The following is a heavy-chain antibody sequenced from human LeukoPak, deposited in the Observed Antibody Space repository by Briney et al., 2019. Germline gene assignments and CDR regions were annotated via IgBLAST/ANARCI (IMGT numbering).Heavy chain of an antibody. Sequence: GGSLRLSCAASGFTFSSYWMSWVRQAPGKGLEWVANIKQDGSEKYYVDSVKGRFTISRDNAKNSLYLQMNSLRAEDTAVYYCARATYYDFWSGYYTDKYYFDYWGQGTLVTVSS. D-gene: IGHD3-3*01. CDR1: GFTFSSYW. CDR3: ARATYYDFWSGYYTDKYYFDY. CDR2: IKQDGSEK. V-gene: IGHV3-7*01. J-gene: IGHJ4*02.